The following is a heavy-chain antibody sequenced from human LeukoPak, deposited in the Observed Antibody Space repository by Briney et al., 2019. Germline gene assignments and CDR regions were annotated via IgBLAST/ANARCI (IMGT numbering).Heavy chain of an antibody. CDR3: ARDPGPRPGGY. J-gene: IGHJ4*02. CDR1: GFTFSSYS. Sequence: GGSLRLSCAASGFTFSSYSMNWVRQAPGKGLEWVSSISSSSSYIYYADSVRGRFTISRDNAKNSLYLQMNSLRAEDTAVYYCARDPGPRPGGYWGQGTLVTVSS. V-gene: IGHV3-21*01. CDR2: ISSSSSYI. D-gene: IGHD2-15*01.